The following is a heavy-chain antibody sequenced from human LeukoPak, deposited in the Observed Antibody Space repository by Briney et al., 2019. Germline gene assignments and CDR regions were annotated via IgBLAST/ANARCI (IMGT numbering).Heavy chain of an antibody. CDR1: GYTFTSYD. D-gene: IGHD5-12*01. V-gene: IGHV1-18*01. CDR2: ISAYNGNT. CDR3: ASGGKATYYYYGMDV. Sequence: ASVKVSCKASGYTFTSYDISWVRQAPGQGLEWMGWISAYNGNTNYAQNLQGRVTMTTDTSTSTAYMELRSLRSDDTAVYYCASGGKATYYYYGMDVWGQGTTVTVSS. J-gene: IGHJ6*02.